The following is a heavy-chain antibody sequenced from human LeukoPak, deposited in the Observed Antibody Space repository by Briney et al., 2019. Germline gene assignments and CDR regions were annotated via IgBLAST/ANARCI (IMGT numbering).Heavy chain of an antibody. D-gene: IGHD6-13*01. CDR2: INSDGSST. CDR1: GFTFSSYW. CDR3: ARGGAGEAAADNWFDP. J-gene: IGHJ5*02. V-gene: IGHV3-74*01. Sequence: GGSLRLSCAASGFTFSSYWMHWVHQAPGRGLVWVSRINSDGSSTNYADSVKGRFTVSRDHAKNTLYLQMNSLRADDTAVYYCARGGAGEAAADNWFDPWGQGTLVTVSS.